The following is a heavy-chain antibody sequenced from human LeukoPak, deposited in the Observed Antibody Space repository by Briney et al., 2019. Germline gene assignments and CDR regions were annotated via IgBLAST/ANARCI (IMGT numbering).Heavy chain of an antibody. J-gene: IGHJ4*02. V-gene: IGHV3-23*01. Sequence: GGSLRLSCAASGFTFSSYAMSWVRQAPGKGLEWVSGISGSGANTYYADSVKGRFTISRDNSKNTLYLQMNSLRAEDTALYYCAKDTYGSGSYGYFDYRGQGNMVIVSS. CDR2: ISGSGANT. CDR3: AKDTYGSGSYGYFDY. D-gene: IGHD3-10*01. CDR1: GFTFSSYA.